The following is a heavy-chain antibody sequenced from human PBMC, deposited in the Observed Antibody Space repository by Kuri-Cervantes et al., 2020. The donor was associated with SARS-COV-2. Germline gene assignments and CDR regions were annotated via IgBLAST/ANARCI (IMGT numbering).Heavy chain of an antibody. D-gene: IGHD6-13*01. CDR3: ARDSSITPRDFDY. J-gene: IGHJ4*02. Sequence: LSLTCAASGFTFSSYGMHWVRQAPGKGLEWVAVISYDGSNEYYADSVKGRFTISRDNSKNSLYLQMNGLRAEDTAVYYCARDSSITPRDFDYWGQGTLVTVSS. CDR2: ISYDGSNE. V-gene: IGHV3-30*03. CDR1: GFTFSSYG.